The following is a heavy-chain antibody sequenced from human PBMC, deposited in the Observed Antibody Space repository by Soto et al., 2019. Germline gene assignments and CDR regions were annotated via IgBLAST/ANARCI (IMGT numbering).Heavy chain of an antibody. CDR2: INHSGST. V-gene: IGHV4-34*01. CDR3: ATSTATTATFDY. Sequence: SETLSLTCAVYGGSFSGYYWSWIRQPPGKGLEWIGEINHSGSTNYNPSLKSRVTISVDTSKNQFSLKLSSVTAADTAVYYCATSTATTATFDYWGQGTLVTVSS. CDR1: GGSFSGYY. D-gene: IGHD4-17*01. J-gene: IGHJ4*02.